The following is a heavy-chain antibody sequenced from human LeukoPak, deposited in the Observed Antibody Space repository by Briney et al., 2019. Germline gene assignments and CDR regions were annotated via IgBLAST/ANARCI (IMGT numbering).Heavy chain of an antibody. CDR1: GFTFSNYS. J-gene: IGHJ6*03. D-gene: IGHD4-11*01. CDR3: ARGVPKTSYYYYYMDV. Sequence: GGSLRLSCAASGFTFSNYSMNWVRQAPGKGLEWVSSISSRSNYIYYADSVKGRFTISRDNAKNSLYLQMNSLRAEDTAVYYCARGVPKTSYYYYYMDVWGKGTTVTVSS. CDR2: ISSRSNYI. V-gene: IGHV3-21*01.